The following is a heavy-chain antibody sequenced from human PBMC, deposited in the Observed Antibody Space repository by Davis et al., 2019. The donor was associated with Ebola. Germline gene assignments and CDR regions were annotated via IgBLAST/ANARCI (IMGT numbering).Heavy chain of an antibody. V-gene: IGHV3-7*01. Sequence: GESLKISCAASGFTFNNYAMSWVRQAPGKGLERVANINQDGSEKHYVDSVKGRFTISRDNSKNTLYLQMNSLRAEDTAVYYCAAGATNHDAFDIWGQGTMVTVSS. D-gene: IGHD1-26*01. CDR2: INQDGSEK. CDR1: GFTFNNYA. J-gene: IGHJ3*02. CDR3: AAGATNHDAFDI.